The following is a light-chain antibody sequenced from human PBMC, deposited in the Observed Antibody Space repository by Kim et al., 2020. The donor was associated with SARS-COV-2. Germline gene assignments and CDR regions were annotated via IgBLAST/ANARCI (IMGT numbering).Light chain of an antibody. Sequence: LSPGKRATLSCRASQSVSTYLAWYQQKPGQTPRLLIYDASNRATGIPVRFSGSGSGTDFTLTISSLEPEDFAVYYCQQRTSWPLTFGQGTRLEIK. J-gene: IGKJ5*01. CDR1: QSVSTY. CDR2: DAS. CDR3: QQRTSWPLT. V-gene: IGKV3-11*01.